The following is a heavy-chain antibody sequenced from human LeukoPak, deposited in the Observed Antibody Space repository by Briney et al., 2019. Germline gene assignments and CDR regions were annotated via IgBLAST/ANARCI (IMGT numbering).Heavy chain of an antibody. J-gene: IGHJ5*02. D-gene: IGHD3-10*01. CDR2: ISSSSSYI. V-gene: IGHV3-21*01. Sequence: GGSLRLSCAASGFTFSSYSMNWVRQAPGKGLEWVSFISSSSSYIYYADSVKGRFTISRDNAKNSLYLQMNSLRAEDTAVYYCARASMVRGVTNWFDPWGQGTLVTVSS. CDR1: GFTFSSYS. CDR3: ARASMVRGVTNWFDP.